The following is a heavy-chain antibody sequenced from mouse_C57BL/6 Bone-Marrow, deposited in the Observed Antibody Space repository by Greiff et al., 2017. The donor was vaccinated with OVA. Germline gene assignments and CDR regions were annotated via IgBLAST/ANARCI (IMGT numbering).Heavy chain of an antibody. CDR2: ISSGGSYT. J-gene: IGHJ2*01. CDR1: GFTFSSYG. CDR3: ARGPYRDFDS. Sequence: EVKLVESGGDLVKPGGSLKLSCAASGFTFSSYGMSWVRQTPDKRLEWVATISSGGSYTYYPDSVKGRFTISRDNAKNTLYLQMSSLKSEDTAMYCCARGPYRDFDSWGQGTTLTVSS. D-gene: IGHD2-12*01. V-gene: IGHV5-6*01.